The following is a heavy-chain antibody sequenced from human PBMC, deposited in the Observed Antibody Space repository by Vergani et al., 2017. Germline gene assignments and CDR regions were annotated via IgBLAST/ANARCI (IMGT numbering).Heavy chain of an antibody. Sequence: VQLVESGGGLVQPGGSLRLSCSASGFTFSSYAMHWVRQAPGKGLEYVSAISSNGGSTYYADSVKGRFTISRDNSKNTLYLQMNSLRAEDTAVYYCATYSRSYGDWYFDLWGRGTLVTVSS. J-gene: IGHJ2*01. CDR2: ISSNGGST. CDR1: GFTFSSYA. D-gene: IGHD1-26*01. V-gene: IGHV3-64*04. CDR3: ATYSRSYGDWYFDL.